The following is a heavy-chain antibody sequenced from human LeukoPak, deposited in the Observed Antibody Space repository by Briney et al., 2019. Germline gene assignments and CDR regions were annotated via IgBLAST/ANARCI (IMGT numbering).Heavy chain of an antibody. CDR3: ARQPIYEAYFDF. Sequence: GGSLRLSCVSSGLPFDRYWMSWVRPAPGKGLEWVANIKHDGSEKNFVDSVKGRFTISRDNAENSLFLQMNSLRADDTAVYFCARQPIYEAYFDFWGQGTLVTVSS. CDR1: GLPFDRYW. CDR2: IKHDGSEK. V-gene: IGHV3-7*01. D-gene: IGHD3-16*01. J-gene: IGHJ4*02.